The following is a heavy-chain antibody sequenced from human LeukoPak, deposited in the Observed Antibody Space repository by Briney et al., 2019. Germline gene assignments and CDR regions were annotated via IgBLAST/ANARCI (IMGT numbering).Heavy chain of an antibody. CDR2: IKEDGGEK. J-gene: IGHJ3*02. CDR3: ARSLRNGFDI. D-gene: IGHD3-3*01. V-gene: IGHV3-7*01. Sequence: PGGSLRLSCAASGFTFSSYWMSWVRQAPGKGLEWVANIKEDGGEKYYVDSVKGRFTISTDNANNSLYLQMNSLRAEDTAVYFCARSLRNGFDIWGQGTMVTVSS. CDR1: GFTFSSYW.